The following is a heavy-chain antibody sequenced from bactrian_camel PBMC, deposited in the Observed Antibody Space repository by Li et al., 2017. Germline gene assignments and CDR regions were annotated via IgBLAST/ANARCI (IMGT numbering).Heavy chain of an antibody. V-gene: IGHV3S53*01. J-gene: IGHJ4*01. CDR1: GNTYSAYC. CDR3: AADRRLWWICDSRPCAAEYND. D-gene: IGHD7*01. CDR2: IDSGGST. Sequence: HVQLVESGGGSAQAGGSLRLSCLVSGNTYSAYCLGWFRQAPGKEREWVGTIDSGGSTTSTDSVKGRFTISKDNAKNTLYLQMNSLKPEDTGMYYCAADRRLWWICDSRPCAAEYNDWGQGTQVTVS.